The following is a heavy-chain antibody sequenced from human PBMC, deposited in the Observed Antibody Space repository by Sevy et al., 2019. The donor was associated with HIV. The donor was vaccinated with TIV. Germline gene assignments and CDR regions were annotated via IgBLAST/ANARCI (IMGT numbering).Heavy chain of an antibody. CDR2: IKNKTDGVTT. Sequence: GGSLRLSCAGSGFAFSKSYMNWVRQAQGQGLEWVGLIKNKTDGVTTSYAAPVKDRFSISRDDSKNTLYLQMNSLKADDSAVYYCTTLYKELNTPSVPWGQGTLVTVSS. V-gene: IGHV3-15*01. CDR1: GFAFSKSY. D-gene: IGHD2-2*02. J-gene: IGHJ5*02. CDR3: TTLYKELNTPSVP.